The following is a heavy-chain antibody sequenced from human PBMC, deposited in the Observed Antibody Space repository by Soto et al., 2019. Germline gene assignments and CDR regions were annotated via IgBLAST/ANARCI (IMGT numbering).Heavy chain of an antibody. CDR3: ARSRHGSGSYTHFYYGLDV. Sequence: VQLVESGGGVVQPGRSLRLSCAASGFTFISYAMNWVRQAPGKGLEWVAVISFDGSTEYYADSVKGRFTISRDNSKNTVYLQMNILRSEDTAVYYCARSRHGSGSYTHFYYGLDVWGQGTTVTVSS. D-gene: IGHD3-10*01. CDR1: GFTFISYA. V-gene: IGHV3-30-3*01. J-gene: IGHJ6*02. CDR2: ISFDGSTE.